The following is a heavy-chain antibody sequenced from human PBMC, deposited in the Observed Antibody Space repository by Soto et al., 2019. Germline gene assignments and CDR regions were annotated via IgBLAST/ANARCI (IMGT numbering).Heavy chain of an antibody. CDR3: ARKSSSSSWFDP. J-gene: IGHJ5*02. CDR1: GYTFSNYG. D-gene: IGHD6-6*01. V-gene: IGHV1-18*01. Sequence: ASVKVSCKASGYTFSNYGITWVRQAPGQGLEWMGWISGYDGNTNYAQNFQGRVTMTTDPSTRTAYMELRSLRSDDTAVYYCARKSSSSSWFDPWGQGTLVTLSA. CDR2: ISGYDGNT.